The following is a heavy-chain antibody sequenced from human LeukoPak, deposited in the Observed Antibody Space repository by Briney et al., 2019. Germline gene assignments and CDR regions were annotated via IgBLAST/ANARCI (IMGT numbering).Heavy chain of an antibody. V-gene: IGHV4-34*01. Sequence: PSETLSLTCAVYGGSFSGYYWSWIRQPPGKGLEWIGEINHSGSTNYNPSLKSRVTISVDTSKNQFSLKLSSVTAADTAVYYCARASTSSGYYYRVRLSFDYWGQGTLVTASS. CDR2: INHSGST. CDR1: GGSFSGYY. CDR3: ARASTSSGYYYRVRLSFDY. D-gene: IGHD3-22*01. J-gene: IGHJ4*02.